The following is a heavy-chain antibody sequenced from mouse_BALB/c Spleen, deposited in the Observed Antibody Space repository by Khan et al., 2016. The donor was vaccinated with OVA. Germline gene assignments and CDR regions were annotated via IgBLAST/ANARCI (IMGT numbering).Heavy chain of an antibody. CDR3: ARTGYYSFDY. CDR1: GFTFSGLG. V-gene: IGHV5-17*02. J-gene: IGHJ2*01. CDR2: IGSGSSTT. D-gene: IGHD2-3*01. Sequence: EVELVESGGGLVQPGGSRKLSCAASGFTFSGLGMHWVRQAPEKGLEWVVSIGSGSSTTYYADTVKGRFPISRVNAKKTLFLQMISLWYKDTAMHCCARTGYYSFDYWSQGTTLTVSS.